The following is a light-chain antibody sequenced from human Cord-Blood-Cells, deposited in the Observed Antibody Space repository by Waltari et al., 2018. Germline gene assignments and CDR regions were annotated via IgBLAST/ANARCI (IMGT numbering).Light chain of an antibody. CDR2: DAS. CDR1: QGISSA. CDR3: QQFNNYPYT. Sequence: ASQLTQSPSSLSASVGDRFTITCRASQGISSAVAWYQQKPGKAPKLLIYDASSVESGVPSRFSGSGSGTDFTLPISSLQPEDFATYYCQQFNNYPYTFGQGTKLEIK. J-gene: IGKJ2*01. V-gene: IGKV1D-13*01.